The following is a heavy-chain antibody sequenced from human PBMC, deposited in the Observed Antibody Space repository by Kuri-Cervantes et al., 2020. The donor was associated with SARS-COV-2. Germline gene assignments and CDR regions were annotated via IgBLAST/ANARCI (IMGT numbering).Heavy chain of an antibody. CDR2: ISSSSTI. J-gene: IGHJ4*02. CDR3: ARGRHSGRYFDWLSSFDS. D-gene: IGHD3-9*01. V-gene: IGHV3-69-1*01. Sequence: GESLKISCAASGFTFSDYYMSWIRQAPGKGLEWVSSISSSSTIYYADSVKGRFTISRDNAKNSLYLQMNSLRAEDTAVYYCARGRHSGRYFDWLSSFDSWGQGTLVTVSS. CDR1: GFTFSDYY.